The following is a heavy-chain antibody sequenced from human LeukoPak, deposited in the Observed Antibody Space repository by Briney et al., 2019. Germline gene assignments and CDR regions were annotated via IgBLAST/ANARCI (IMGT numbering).Heavy chain of an antibody. J-gene: IGHJ6*02. D-gene: IGHD3-10*01. Sequence: SETLSLTCTVSGGSISSGDYYWSWIRQPPWKGLEWIGYIYYSGSTYYNPSLKSRVTISVDTSKNQFSLKLSSVTAADTAVYYCARGSFPYYYGSGYYYGMDVWGQGTTVTVSS. CDR3: ARGSFPYYYGSGYYYGMDV. V-gene: IGHV4-30-4*01. CDR2: IYYSGST. CDR1: GGSISSGDYY.